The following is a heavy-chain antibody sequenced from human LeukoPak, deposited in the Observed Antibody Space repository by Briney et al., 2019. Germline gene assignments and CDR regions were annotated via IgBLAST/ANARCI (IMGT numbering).Heavy chain of an antibody. J-gene: IGHJ5*02. CDR3: ARSRGVPRWFGP. D-gene: IGHD3-10*01. V-gene: IGHV4-39*07. CDR2: IYTGGST. CDR1: GVSITSGNDY. Sequence: SETLSLTCNVSGVSITSGNDYWGWIRQPRGKGLEWIANIYTGGSTYYNPALQNRAAISIDTSKDQFFLRLTSLTAADTAVYYCARSRGVPRWFGPWGQGILVTVSS.